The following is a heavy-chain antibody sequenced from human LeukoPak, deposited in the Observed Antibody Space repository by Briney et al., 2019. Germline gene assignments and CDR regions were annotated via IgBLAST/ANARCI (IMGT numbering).Heavy chain of an antibody. V-gene: IGHV1-69*13. CDR2: IIPIFGTA. CDR3: ARVGTPGGFLEWSI. J-gene: IGHJ4*02. Sequence: ASVKVSCKASGGTFSSYAISWVRQAPGQRLEWMGGIIPIFGTANYAQKFQGRVRITADESTSTAYMELSIMRSEDTAVYYCARVGTPGGFLEWSIWGQGTLVTVSS. D-gene: IGHD3-3*01. CDR1: GGTFSSYA.